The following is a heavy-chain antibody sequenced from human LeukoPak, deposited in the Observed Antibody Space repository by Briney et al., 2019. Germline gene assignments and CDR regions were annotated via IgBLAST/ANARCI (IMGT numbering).Heavy chain of an antibody. V-gene: IGHV4-38-2*01. CDR2: IYHSGST. D-gene: IGHD3-3*01. Sequence: SETLSLTCAVSGYSISSGYYWGWIRQPPGKGLEWTGSIYHSGSTYYNPSLKSRVTISVDTSKNQFSLKLSSVTAADTAVYYCARSFSGYYDFWSGYRSLYYWGQGTLVTVSS. CDR1: GYSISSGYY. CDR3: ARSFSGYYDFWSGYRSLYY. J-gene: IGHJ4*02.